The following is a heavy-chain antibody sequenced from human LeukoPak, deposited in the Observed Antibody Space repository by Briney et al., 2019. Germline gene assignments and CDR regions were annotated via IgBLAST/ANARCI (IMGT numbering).Heavy chain of an antibody. CDR1: GYTFTNYY. CDR3: ARDHQRLGILTFRLSYYMDV. Sequence: ASVKVSCKASGYTFTNYYIHWVRQAPGQGLEWMGIINPSGGSTSYAQKFQGRVTMTRDMSTSTVYMELSSLRSEDTAVYYCARDHQRLGILTFRLSYYMDVWGKGTTVTVSS. J-gene: IGHJ6*03. CDR2: INPSGGST. V-gene: IGHV1-46*01. D-gene: IGHD3-9*01.